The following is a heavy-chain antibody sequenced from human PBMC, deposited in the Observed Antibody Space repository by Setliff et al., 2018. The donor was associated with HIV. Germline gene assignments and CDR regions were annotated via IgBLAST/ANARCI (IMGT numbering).Heavy chain of an antibody. CDR2: VYYTGST. D-gene: IGHD1-26*01. Sequence: SETLSLTCIVSGGSIGSYYWSWIRQSPGKGLEWIGYVYYTGSTNYNPSLKSRVTISLDTSKNQFFLRLSSVTAADTAVYYCAAATTLDYWGQGTLVTVSS. V-gene: IGHV4-59*08. CDR1: GGSIGSYY. J-gene: IGHJ4*02. CDR3: AAATTLDY.